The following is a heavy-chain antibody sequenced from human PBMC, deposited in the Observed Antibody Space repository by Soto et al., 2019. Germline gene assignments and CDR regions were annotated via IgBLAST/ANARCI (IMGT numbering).Heavy chain of an antibody. J-gene: IGHJ4*02. CDR1: GFTFSNYA. V-gene: IGHV3-30-3*01. D-gene: IGHD2-2*01. CDR3: AREYQLLTYYFDY. CDR2: ISNDGSNK. Sequence: QVQVVESGGGVDQPGRSLRLSCAASGFTFSNYAMHWVRQAPGKGLEWVAVISNDGSNKYYEDSVKGRFTSSRDNSKNTLYLQMNSLRAEDTAVYYCAREYQLLTYYFDYWGQGTLVTVSS.